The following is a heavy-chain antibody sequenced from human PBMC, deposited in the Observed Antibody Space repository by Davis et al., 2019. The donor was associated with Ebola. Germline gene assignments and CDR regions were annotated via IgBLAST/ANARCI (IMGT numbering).Heavy chain of an antibody. D-gene: IGHD3-3*01. Sequence: GESLKISCAASGFTFSSYWMSWVRQAPGKRLEWVANIKQDGSEKYYVDSVKGRFTISRDNAKNSLYLQMNSLRAEDTAVYYCARDRPYYDFWSGYSDYWGQGTLVTVSS. CDR1: GFTFSSYW. CDR2: IKQDGSEK. J-gene: IGHJ4*02. CDR3: ARDRPYYDFWSGYSDY. V-gene: IGHV3-7*03.